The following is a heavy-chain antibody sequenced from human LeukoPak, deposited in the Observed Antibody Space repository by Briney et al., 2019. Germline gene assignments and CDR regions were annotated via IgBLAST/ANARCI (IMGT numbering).Heavy chain of an antibody. D-gene: IGHD3-3*01. J-gene: IGHJ4*02. Sequence: GASVKVSCKASGYTFTGYYMHWVRQAPGQGLEWMGWINPNSGGTNYAQKFQGRVTMTRDTSISTAYMELSRLRSDDTAVYYCATRDYDFWSGSRGYYWGQGTLVTVSS. V-gene: IGHV1-2*02. CDR1: GYTFTGYY. CDR2: INPNSGGT. CDR3: ATRDYDFWSGSRGYY.